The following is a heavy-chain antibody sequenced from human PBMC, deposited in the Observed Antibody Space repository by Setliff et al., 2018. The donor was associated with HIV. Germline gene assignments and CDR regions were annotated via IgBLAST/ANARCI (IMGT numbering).Heavy chain of an antibody. J-gene: IGHJ6*03. Sequence: SETLSLTCAVYGGSFSGYYWSWIRQAPGKGLEWIGEINHSGRTKYNPSLKSRVTLSVDTSKNQFSLKLTSVTAADTAFYYCARGLMSYNFWGGRNDYHYMDVWGKGTTVTVSS. CDR3: ARGLMSYNFWGGRNDYHYMDV. CDR2: INHSGRT. D-gene: IGHD3-3*01. CDR1: GGSFSGYY. V-gene: IGHV4-34*01.